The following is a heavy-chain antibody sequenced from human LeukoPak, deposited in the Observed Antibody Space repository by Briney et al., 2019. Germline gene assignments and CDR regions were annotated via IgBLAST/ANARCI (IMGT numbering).Heavy chain of an antibody. CDR3: AKHSPRELLSAFDY. D-gene: IGHD1-26*01. CDR1: GFTFSSYS. V-gene: IGHV3-21*04. CDR2: ISSSSSYI. Sequence: GGSLRLSCAASGFTFSSYSMTWVRQAPGKGLEWVSSISSSSSYIYYADSVKGRFTISRDNSKNTLYLQMNSLRAEDTAVYYCAKHSPRELLSAFDYWGQGTLVTVSS. J-gene: IGHJ4*02.